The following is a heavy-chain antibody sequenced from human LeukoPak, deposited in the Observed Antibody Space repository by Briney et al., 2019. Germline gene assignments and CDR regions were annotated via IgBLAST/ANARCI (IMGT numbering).Heavy chain of an antibody. CDR1: GFTFSSYA. J-gene: IGHJ1*01. Sequence: GGSLRLSCAASGFTFSSYAMHWVRQAPGKGLEWVAVISYDGSNKYYADSVKGRFTISRDNSKNTLYLQMNSLRAEDTAVYYCARDKMMTTVVRAFQHWGQGTLVTVSS. V-gene: IGHV3-30-3*01. CDR2: ISYDGSNK. CDR3: ARDKMMTTVVRAFQH. D-gene: IGHD4-23*01.